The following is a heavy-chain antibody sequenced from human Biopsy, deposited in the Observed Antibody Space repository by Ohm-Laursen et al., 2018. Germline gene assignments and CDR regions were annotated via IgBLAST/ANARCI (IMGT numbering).Heavy chain of an antibody. Sequence: SLRLSCSASGFTFDDYAMHWVRQAPGKGLEWVSGISWHSGSRGYADSVKGRFTISRDNAKKLLYLQMHSLRAEDTALYYCAKDVRVKVQLDGMDVWGQGTTVTVS. D-gene: IGHD1-1*01. CDR2: ISWHSGSR. CDR3: AKDVRVKVQLDGMDV. V-gene: IGHV3-9*01. J-gene: IGHJ6*02. CDR1: GFTFDDYA.